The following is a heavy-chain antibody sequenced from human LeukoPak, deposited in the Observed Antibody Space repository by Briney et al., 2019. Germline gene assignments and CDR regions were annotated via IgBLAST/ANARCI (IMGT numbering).Heavy chain of an antibody. CDR1: GFTFSSYS. CDR3: ARERAFFWSGYVDAFDI. CDR2: ISSSSSTI. D-gene: IGHD3-3*01. V-gene: IGHV3-48*01. J-gene: IGHJ3*02. Sequence: GGSLRLSCAASGFTFSSYSMNWVRQAPGKGLEWVSYISSSSSTIYYADSVRGRFTISRDNAKNSLYLQMNSLRAEDTAVYYCARERAFFWSGYVDAFDIWGQGTMVTVSS.